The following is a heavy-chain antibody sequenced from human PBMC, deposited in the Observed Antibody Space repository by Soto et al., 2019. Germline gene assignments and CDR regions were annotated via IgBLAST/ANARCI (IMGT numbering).Heavy chain of an antibody. V-gene: IGHV3-23*01. J-gene: IGHJ6*03. Sequence: PGGSLRLSCAASGFTFSTYAMSWVRQAPGKGLEWVSAISGSGDNTYYADSVKGRFSISRDNSKNTLFLQMTSLRAEDTAVYYCAQPPTPPYGRYSYMDVWGKGTTVTVSS. CDR2: ISGSGDNT. CDR3: AQPPTPPYGRYSYMDV. CDR1: GFTFSTYA. D-gene: IGHD3-10*01.